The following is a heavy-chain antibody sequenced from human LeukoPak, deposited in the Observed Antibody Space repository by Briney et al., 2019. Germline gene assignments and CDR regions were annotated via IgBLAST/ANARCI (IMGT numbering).Heavy chain of an antibody. CDR1: GYTLTELS. D-gene: IGHD5-18*01. V-gene: IGHV1-24*01. CDR2: FDPEDGET. CDR3: ATRNRRYSYGYWFDP. J-gene: IGHJ5*02. Sequence: ASVKVSCKVSGYTLTELSMHWVRQAPGHGLESRGGFDPEDGETIYAPKFQARVTMTEDTSTDTAYMELSSLRSEDTAVYYCATRNRRYSYGYWFDPWGQGTLVTVSS.